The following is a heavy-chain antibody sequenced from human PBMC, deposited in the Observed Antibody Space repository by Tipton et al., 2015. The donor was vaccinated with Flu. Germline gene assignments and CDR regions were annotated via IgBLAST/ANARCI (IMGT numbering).Heavy chain of an antibody. CDR2: IYSSGST. CDR3: ARAYSSSSFDY. Sequence: TLSLTCSVSGGSVGSPYYWSWIRQPAGKGLEWIGRIYSSGSTNYNPSLKSRVTMSVDTSKNQFSLKLSSVTAADTAVYYCARAYSSSSFDYWGQGTLVTVSS. V-gene: IGHV4-4*07. CDR1: GGSVGSPYY. J-gene: IGHJ4*02. D-gene: IGHD6-6*01.